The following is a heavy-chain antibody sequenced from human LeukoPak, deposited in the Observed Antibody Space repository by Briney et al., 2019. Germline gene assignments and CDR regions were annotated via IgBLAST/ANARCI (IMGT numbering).Heavy chain of an antibody. D-gene: IGHD3-10*01. CDR2: IIPIFGTA. Sequence: ASVKVSCKASGGTFNNYAVSWVRQAPGQGLEWMGGIIPIFGTANYAQKFQGRVTITADESTNPAYMELSSLRSEDTAVYYCARHMWGSGSYYNPEDDEDYYYYYMDVWGKGTTVTVSS. CDR3: ARHMWGSGSYYNPEDDEDYYYYYMDV. J-gene: IGHJ6*03. V-gene: IGHV1-69*13. CDR1: GGTFNNYA.